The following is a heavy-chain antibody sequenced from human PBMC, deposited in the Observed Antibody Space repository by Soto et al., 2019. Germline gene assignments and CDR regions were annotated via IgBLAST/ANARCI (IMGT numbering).Heavy chain of an antibody. J-gene: IGHJ4*02. CDR1: GGSINVGGYY. CDR2: IYHDGGT. D-gene: IGHD5-18*01. V-gene: IGHV4-31*03. CDR3: AGERGDTAANRSLVF. Sequence: QVQLQESGPGLVKPSQTLSLTCTVSGGSINVGGYYWSWIRQLPGRGLEWIGFIYHDGGTYYNPSLKTRVTMSQDASKSQFSVRLNSATAADTAVYYCAGERGDTAANRSLVFWGQGALVTVSS.